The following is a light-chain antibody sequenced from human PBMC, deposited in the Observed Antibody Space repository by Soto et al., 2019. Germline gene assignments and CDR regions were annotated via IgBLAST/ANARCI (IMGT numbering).Light chain of an antibody. CDR1: NSDDGRYNL. V-gene: IGLV2-23*02. J-gene: IGLJ1*01. CDR2: EVS. CDR3: CSYAGSSTQSYV. Sequence: QSVLTQPASVSGSPGQSITISCTGTNSDDGRYNLVSWYQQHPGKTPKVINYEVSERPSGVSDRFSGSKSGNTASLMISVLQAEDEADYYCCSYAGSSTQSYVFGSGTKVTVL.